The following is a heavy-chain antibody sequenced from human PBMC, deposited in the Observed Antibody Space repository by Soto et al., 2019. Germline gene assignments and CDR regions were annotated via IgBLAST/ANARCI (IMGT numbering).Heavy chain of an antibody. CDR1: GGSISSGDYY. Sequence: NPSETLSLTCTVSGGSISSGDYYWSWIRQPPGKGLEWIGYIYYSGSTYYNPSLKSRVTISVDTSKNQFSLKLSSVTAADTAVYYCARGWEPHRFDYWGQGTLVTVSS. J-gene: IGHJ4*02. D-gene: IGHD1-26*01. CDR3: ARGWEPHRFDY. CDR2: IYYSGST. V-gene: IGHV4-30-4*01.